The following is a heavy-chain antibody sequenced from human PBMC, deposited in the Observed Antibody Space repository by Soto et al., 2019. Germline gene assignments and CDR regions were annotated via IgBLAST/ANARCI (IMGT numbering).Heavy chain of an antibody. J-gene: IGHJ6*02. CDR3: ARHLVDNDGYYYYYGMDV. CDR1: GGTFSSYA. D-gene: IGHD5-12*01. V-gene: IGHV1-69*06. Sequence: SVKVSCKASGGTFSSYAISWVRQAPGQGLEWMGGIIPIFGTANYAQKFQGRVTITADKSTSTAYMELSSLRSEDTAVYYRARHLVDNDGYYYYYGMDVWGQGTTVTLSS. CDR2: IIPIFGTA.